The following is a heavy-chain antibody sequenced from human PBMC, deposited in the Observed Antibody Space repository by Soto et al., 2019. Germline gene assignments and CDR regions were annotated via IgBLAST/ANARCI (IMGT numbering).Heavy chain of an antibody. D-gene: IGHD3-3*01. J-gene: IGHJ4*02. CDR2: IYYSGST. V-gene: IGHV4-59*08. Sequence: SETLSLTCTVSGCSISSYYWSWIRPPPGKGLEWFGYIYYSGSTNYNPSLTSRVTISVDTSKNQFSLKLSSVTAADTAVYYCARHSNVLRFLEWLSTGHLFDYCGQGTLVTVSS. CDR3: ARHSNVLRFLEWLSTGHLFDY. CDR1: GCSISSYY.